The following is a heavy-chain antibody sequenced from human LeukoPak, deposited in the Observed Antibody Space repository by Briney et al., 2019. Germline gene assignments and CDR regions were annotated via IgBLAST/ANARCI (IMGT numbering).Heavy chain of an antibody. CDR2: IYYSGST. Sequence: SETLSLTCTVSGGSISSSSYYWGWIRQPPGKGLEWIGYIYYSGSTNYNPSLKSRVTISVDTSKNQFSLKLSSVTAADTAVYYCARQYRGSYGAFDIWGQGTMVTVSS. CDR3: ARQYRGSYGAFDI. V-gene: IGHV4-61*05. D-gene: IGHD1-26*01. CDR1: GGSISSSSYY. J-gene: IGHJ3*02.